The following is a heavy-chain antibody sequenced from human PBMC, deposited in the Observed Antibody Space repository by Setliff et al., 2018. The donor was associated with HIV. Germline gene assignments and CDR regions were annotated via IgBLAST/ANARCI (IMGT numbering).Heavy chain of an antibody. CDR3: ARLTTTYYYDSSAYYHPV. D-gene: IGHD3-22*01. CDR2: INHSGST. J-gene: IGHJ4*02. CDR1: GGSFSGYY. V-gene: IGHV4-34*01. Sequence: SETLSLTCAVYGGSFSGYYWSWIRRPPGKGLEWIGEINHSGSTNYNPSLKSRVTTSVDTSKNQFSLKLSSVTAADTAVFYCARLTTTYYYDSSAYYHPVWGQGTLVTVSS.